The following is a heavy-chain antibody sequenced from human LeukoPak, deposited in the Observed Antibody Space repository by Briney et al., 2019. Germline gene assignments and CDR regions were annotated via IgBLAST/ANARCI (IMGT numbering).Heavy chain of an antibody. J-gene: IGHJ4*02. CDR3: ARDQYDTWSRRGNFDS. D-gene: IGHD3-3*01. V-gene: IGHV3-21*04. CDR2: ISSSSSYI. Sequence: GRSLRLSCAASGFTFSSYSMNWVRQAPGKGLEWVSSISSSSSYIYYADSVKGRFTISRDNAKNSLYLQMNSLRAEDTAVFYCARDQYDTWSRRGNFDSWGQGTLVIVSS. CDR1: GFTFSSYS.